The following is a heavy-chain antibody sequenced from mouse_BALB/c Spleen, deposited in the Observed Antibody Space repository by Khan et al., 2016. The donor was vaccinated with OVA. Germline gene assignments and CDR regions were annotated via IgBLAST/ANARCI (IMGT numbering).Heavy chain of an antibody. V-gene: IGHV9-3*02. J-gene: IGHJ4*01. CDR1: GYTFTNYG. D-gene: IGHD2-3*01. CDR2: INTNTGEP. CDR3: ARSQWLLRPMDY. Sequence: QIQLVQSGPELKKPGETVKISCKASGYTFTNYGMNWVKQSPGKGLKWMGWINTNTGEPTYSEEFKGRFAFSLETSASTAYLQINNLKNENTAKYYCARSQWLLRPMDYWGQGTSVTVSS.